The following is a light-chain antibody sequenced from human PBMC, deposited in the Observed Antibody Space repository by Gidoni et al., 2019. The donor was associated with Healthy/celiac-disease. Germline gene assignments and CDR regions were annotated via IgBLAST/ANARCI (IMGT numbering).Light chain of an antibody. V-gene: IGLV2-14*01. CDR3: SSYTSSSTLKV. J-gene: IGLJ1*01. Sequence: QSALTQPASVSGSPGQSITISCTGTSSDVGCYNYVSWYQQHPGKAPKLMIYDVSKRPSGVSNRFSGSKSGNTASLTISGLQAEDEADYYCSSYTSSSTLKVFGTGTKVTVL. CDR1: SSDVGCYNY. CDR2: DVS.